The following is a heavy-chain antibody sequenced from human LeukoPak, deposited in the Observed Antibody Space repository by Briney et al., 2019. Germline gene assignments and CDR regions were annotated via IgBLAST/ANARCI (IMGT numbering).Heavy chain of an antibody. CDR2: ISSSNSL. J-gene: IGHJ4*02. Sequence: TGGSLRLSCATSGFTFSTYSMNWVRQAPGKGLEWVSYISSSNSLYYADSVKGRFIISRDNAKNSLFLQMNSLRAEDTAVYYCARDRYCSSSSCYAGFDYWGQGTLVTVSS. CDR1: GFTFSTYS. V-gene: IGHV3-21*05. CDR3: ARDRYCSSSSCYAGFDY. D-gene: IGHD2-2*01.